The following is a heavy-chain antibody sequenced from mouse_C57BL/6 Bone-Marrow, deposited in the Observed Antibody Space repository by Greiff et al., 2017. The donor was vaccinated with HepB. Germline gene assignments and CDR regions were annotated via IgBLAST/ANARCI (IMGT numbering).Heavy chain of an antibody. CDR2: IDPETGGT. Sequence: VQLQQSGAELVRPGASVTLSCKASGYTFTDYEMHWVKQTPVHGLEWIGAIDPETGGTAYNQKFKGKAILTADKSSSTAYMELRSLTSEDSAVYYCTRRRTGTGGFAYWGQGTLVTVSA. CDR1: GYTFTDYE. J-gene: IGHJ3*01. D-gene: IGHD3-3*01. CDR3: TRRRTGTGGFAY. V-gene: IGHV1-15*01.